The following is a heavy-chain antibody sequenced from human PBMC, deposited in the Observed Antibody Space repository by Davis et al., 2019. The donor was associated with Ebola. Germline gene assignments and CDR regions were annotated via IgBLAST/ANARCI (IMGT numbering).Heavy chain of an antibody. D-gene: IGHD3-3*01. V-gene: IGHV4-34*01. J-gene: IGHJ6*02. CDR1: GGSFSGYY. CDR3: ASLDVYYYGMDV. CDR2: INHSGGT. Sequence: MPSETLSLTCAVYGGSFSGYYWSWIRQPPGKGLEWIGEINHSGGTNYNPSLKSRVTISVDTSKNQFSLKLSSVTAADTAVYYCASLDVYYYGMDVWGQGTTVTVSS.